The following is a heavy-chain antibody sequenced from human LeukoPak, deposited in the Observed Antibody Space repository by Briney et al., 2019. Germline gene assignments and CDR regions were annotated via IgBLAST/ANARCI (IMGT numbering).Heavy chain of an antibody. CDR3: AKDRGSGRVRGVIINY. CDR2: ISFDGRNI. D-gene: IGHD3-10*01. CDR1: GFTFSSYG. J-gene: IGHJ4*02. Sequence: PGGSLRLSCAASGFTFSSYGMHWVRQAPGQGLEWVAVISFDGRNIYYADSVKGRFTISRDNSKNTLYLQMNSLRAEDTAVYYCAKDRGSGRVRGVIINYWGQGTLVTVSS. V-gene: IGHV3-30*18.